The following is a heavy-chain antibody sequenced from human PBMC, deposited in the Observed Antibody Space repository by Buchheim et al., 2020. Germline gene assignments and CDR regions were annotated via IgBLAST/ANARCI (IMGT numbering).Heavy chain of an antibody. Sequence: EVQLLESGGGLVQPGGSMRLSCAASGFTFSSYAMSWVRQAPGKGLEWVSAISGSGGSTYYADSVKGRFTISRDNSKNTTYLQMNSLRAEDTAVYYCAKVPKGYSYEKYYFDYWGQGTL. J-gene: IGHJ4*02. D-gene: IGHD5-18*01. CDR1: GFTFSSYA. CDR3: AKVPKGYSYEKYYFDY. CDR2: ISGSGGST. V-gene: IGHV3-23*01.